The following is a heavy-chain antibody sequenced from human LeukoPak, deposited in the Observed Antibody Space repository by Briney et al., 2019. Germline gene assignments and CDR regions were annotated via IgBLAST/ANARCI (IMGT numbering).Heavy chain of an antibody. CDR3: AREGSYYYYDSSGYYSGLFDY. J-gene: IGHJ4*02. V-gene: IGHV3-7*01. CDR1: GFTVSSNY. Sequence: GGSLRLSCAASGFTVSSNYMSWVRQAPGKGLEWVANIKQDGSEKYYVDSVKGRFTISRDNAKNTLYLQMNSLRAEDTAVYYCAREGSYYYYDSSGYYSGLFDYWGQGTLVTVSS. CDR2: IKQDGSEK. D-gene: IGHD3-22*01.